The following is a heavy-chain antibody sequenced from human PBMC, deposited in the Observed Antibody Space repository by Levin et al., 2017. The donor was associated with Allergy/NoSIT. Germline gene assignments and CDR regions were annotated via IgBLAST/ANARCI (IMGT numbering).Heavy chain of an antibody. V-gene: IGHV3-30-3*01. CDR3: AREGIVVVVQQAFDI. Sequence: GESLKISCAASGFTFSSYAMHWVRQAPGKGLEWVAVISYDGSNKYYADSVKGRFTISRDNSKNTLYLQMNSLRAEDTAVYYCAREGIVVVVQQAFDIWGQGTMVTVSS. D-gene: IGHD2-15*01. CDR2: ISYDGSNK. CDR1: GFTFSSYA. J-gene: IGHJ3*02.